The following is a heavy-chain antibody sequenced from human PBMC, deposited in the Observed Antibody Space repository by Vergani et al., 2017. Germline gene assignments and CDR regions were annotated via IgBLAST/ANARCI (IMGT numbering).Heavy chain of an antibody. CDR2: INPSGRST. V-gene: IGHV1-46*03. CDR1: GYTFTSYY. CDR3: ARSLDSDGFGMVV. Sequence: QVQLVQSGAEVKKPGASVKVSCKASGYTFTSYYMHWVRQAPGQGLEWMGIINPSGRSTSYAQKFQGRVTMTRDTSTSTVYMELSSLRSEDTAVYYGARSLDSDGFGMVVWGQGTTVTVSS. D-gene: IGHD3-10*01. J-gene: IGHJ6*02.